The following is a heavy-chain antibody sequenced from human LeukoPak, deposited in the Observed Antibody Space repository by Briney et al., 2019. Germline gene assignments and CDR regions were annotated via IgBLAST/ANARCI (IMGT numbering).Heavy chain of an antibody. CDR1: GFTFSTAW. V-gene: IGHV3-7*01. CDR2: IKQDGSEK. Sequence: GGSLRLSCAASGFTFSTAWMSWVRQAPGKGLEWVANIKQDGSEKYYVDSVKGRFTISRDNARNSLYLQLNSLRAEDTAVYYCARGGLDGWIHLWPSSHFDYWGQGTLVTVSS. J-gene: IGHJ4*02. CDR3: ARGGLDGWIHLWPSSHFDY. D-gene: IGHD5-18*01.